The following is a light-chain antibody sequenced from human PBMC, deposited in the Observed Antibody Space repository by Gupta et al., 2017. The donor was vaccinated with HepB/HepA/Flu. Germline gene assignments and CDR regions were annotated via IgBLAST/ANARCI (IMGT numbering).Light chain of an antibody. CDR3: MQALQTRVT. V-gene: IGKV2-28*01. CDR2: LGS. Sequence: DIVMTQSPLSLPVTPGEPASISCRSSQSLLHSNGYNYLGWYLQKPGQSPQLLIYLGSNRASGVPDRFSGSGSGTDFTLKISRVEAEDVGVYYCMQALQTRVTFGQGTRLEIK. J-gene: IGKJ5*01. CDR1: QSLLHSNGYNY.